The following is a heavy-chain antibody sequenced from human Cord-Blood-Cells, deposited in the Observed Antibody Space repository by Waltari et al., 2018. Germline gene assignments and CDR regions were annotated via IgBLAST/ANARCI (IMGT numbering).Heavy chain of an antibody. CDR3: ARFGSYYYDSSGYYFDY. V-gene: IGHV3-7*01. J-gene: IGHJ4*02. CDR1: GFTFSSYW. D-gene: IGHD3-22*01. Sequence: EVQLVESGGGLVQPGGSLRLSCAASGFTFSSYWMSWVRQAPGKGLEGVANRKQDGSEKNYVDSVKGRFTISRDNAKNSLYLKMNSLRAEDTAVYYCARFGSYYYDSSGYYFDYWGQGTLVTVSS. CDR2: RKQDGSEK.